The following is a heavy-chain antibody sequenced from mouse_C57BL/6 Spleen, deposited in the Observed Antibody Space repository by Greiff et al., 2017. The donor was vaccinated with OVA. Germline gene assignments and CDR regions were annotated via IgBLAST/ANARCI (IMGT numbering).Heavy chain of an antibody. J-gene: IGHJ2*01. CDR1: GYTFTDYE. D-gene: IGHD2-5*01. V-gene: IGHV1-15*01. CDR3: TREGYIVTTSLDY. Sequence: QVHVKQSGAELVRPGASVTLSCKASGYTFTDYEMHWVKQTPVHGLEWIGAIDPETGGTAYNQKFKGKAILTADKSSSTAYMELSSLTSEDSAVYYCTREGYIVTTSLDYWGQGTTLTVSS. CDR2: IDPETGGT.